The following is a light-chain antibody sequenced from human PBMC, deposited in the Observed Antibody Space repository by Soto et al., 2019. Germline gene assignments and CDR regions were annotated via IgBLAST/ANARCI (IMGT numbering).Light chain of an antibody. CDR2: GDN. Sequence: QSVLTQPPSASGTPGQRVTISCSGSSSNIGSNTMNWYQHLPGTAPILLIYGDNHRPSGVPDRFSDSKSGTSASLAISGLQSEDEADYYCAAWDDSLNGYVFGSGTKVTVL. V-gene: IGLV1-44*01. CDR1: SSNIGSNT. CDR3: AAWDDSLNGYV. J-gene: IGLJ1*01.